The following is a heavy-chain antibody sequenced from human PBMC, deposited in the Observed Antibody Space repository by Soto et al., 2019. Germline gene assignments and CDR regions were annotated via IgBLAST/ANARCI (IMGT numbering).Heavy chain of an antibody. D-gene: IGHD2-21*02. CDR2: IYYSGST. V-gene: IGHV4-39*01. Sequence: KTSETLSLTCTVSGGSINSNNYYWSWIRQPPGKGLEWIGSIYYSGSTYYNPSLKSRVTISVDTSKNQFSLKLSSVTASDTAVFYCASRSVVVTGITDYWGQGTLVTVSS. CDR1: GGSINSNNYY. J-gene: IGHJ4*02. CDR3: ASRSVVVTGITDY.